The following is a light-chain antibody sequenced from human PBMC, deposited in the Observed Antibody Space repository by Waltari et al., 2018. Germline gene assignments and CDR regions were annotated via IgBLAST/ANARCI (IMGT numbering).Light chain of an antibody. CDR3: QQYYSTPQA. CDR1: QSVLYSSNNKNY. Sequence: DIVMTQSPDSLAVSLGERDTINCKSSQSVLYSSNNKNYLAWYQQKPGQPPRLLIYWASTRESGVPGRFSGSGSGTDFTLTISSLQAEDVALYYCQQYYSTPQAFGQGTKVEI. J-gene: IGKJ1*01. V-gene: IGKV4-1*01. CDR2: WAS.